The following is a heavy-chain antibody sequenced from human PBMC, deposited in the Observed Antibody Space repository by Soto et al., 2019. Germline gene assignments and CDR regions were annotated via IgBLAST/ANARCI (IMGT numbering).Heavy chain of an antibody. CDR2: IIPVFNTT. V-gene: IGHV1-69*06. Sequence: QVHLVQSEAEVKKPGSSVKVSCKASGVTFSSYTVSWVRQAPGQGLEWVGGIIPVFNTTYYAQKFQGRVTILADKSTSTAYMELSNLRSEDTAVYYCARSLGRGWTPYWGQGTLVTVSS. J-gene: IGHJ4*02. CDR1: GVTFSSYT. CDR3: ARSLGRGWTPY. D-gene: IGHD6-19*01.